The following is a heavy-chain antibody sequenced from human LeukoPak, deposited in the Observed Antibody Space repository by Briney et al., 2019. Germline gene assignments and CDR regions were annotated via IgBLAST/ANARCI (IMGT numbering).Heavy chain of an antibody. Sequence: QPGGSLRLSCAASGFTFSSYSMNWVRQAPGKGLEWVSYISSSSSTIYYADSVKGRFTISRDNAKNSLYLQMNSLRAEDTAVYYCASCHCSSTSCYRSGWFDPWGQGTLVTVSS. D-gene: IGHD2-2*01. V-gene: IGHV3-48*01. CDR1: GFTFSSYS. CDR2: ISSSSSTI. CDR3: ASCHCSSTSCYRSGWFDP. J-gene: IGHJ5*02.